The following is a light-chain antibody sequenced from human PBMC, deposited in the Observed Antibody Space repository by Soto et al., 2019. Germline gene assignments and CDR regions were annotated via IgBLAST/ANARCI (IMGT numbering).Light chain of an antibody. V-gene: IGLV1-47*01. J-gene: IGLJ2*01. CDR1: SSNIGSNY. CDR3: ASWDDSLGGVL. Sequence: QAVLTQPPSASGTPGQRVTISCSGSSSNIGSNYVYWYQQFPGTAPKLLIYRNDQRPSGVPDRFSGSKSGTSASLAISGLRSEDEANFYCASWDDSLGGVLFGGGTKLTVL. CDR2: RND.